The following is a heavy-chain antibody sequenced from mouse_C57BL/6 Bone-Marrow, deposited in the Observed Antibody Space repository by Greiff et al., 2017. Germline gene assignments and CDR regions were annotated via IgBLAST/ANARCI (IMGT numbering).Heavy chain of an antibody. CDR3: ARHRWVYFDY. Sequence: EVKLMESGVDLVKPGGSLKLSCAASGFTFSSYGMSWVRQTPDKRLEWVATISSGGSYTYYPDSVKGRFTISRDNAKNTLYLQMSSLKSEDTAMYYCARHRWVYFDYWGQGTTLTVSS. D-gene: IGHD1-1*02. CDR2: ISSGGSYT. CDR1: GFTFSSYG. J-gene: IGHJ2*01. V-gene: IGHV5-6*01.